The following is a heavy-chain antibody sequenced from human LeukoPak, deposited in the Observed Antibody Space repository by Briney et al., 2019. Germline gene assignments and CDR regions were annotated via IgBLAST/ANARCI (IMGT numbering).Heavy chain of an antibody. J-gene: IGHJ5*02. V-gene: IGHV4-59*01. Sequence: PSETLSLTCTVSGGSISPYFWSWIRQPPGKGLEWVGYISYSGSTNYNPSLKSRVTISVDTSKNQFSLQLSSVTAADTAVYYCARDDYRGVTNFDPWGQGTLVTVSS. D-gene: IGHD3-10*01. CDR2: ISYSGST. CDR1: GGSISPYF. CDR3: ARDDYRGVTNFDP.